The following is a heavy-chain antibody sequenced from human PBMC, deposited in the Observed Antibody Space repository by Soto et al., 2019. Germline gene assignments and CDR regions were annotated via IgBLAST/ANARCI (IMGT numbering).Heavy chain of an antibody. D-gene: IGHD5-12*01. CDR1: GFTFNIFG. CDR2: ISNDGTNK. J-gene: IGHJ4*02. CDR3: AKGSTRWLESLLHY. V-gene: IGHV3-30*18. Sequence: LRLSFAASGFTFNIFGMHWVRQAPGKGLEWVALISNDGTNKYYADSVRGRFTISRDSSKNTVFLQMDSLRADDTAVYYCAKGSTRWLESLLHYWGQGTLVTVSS.